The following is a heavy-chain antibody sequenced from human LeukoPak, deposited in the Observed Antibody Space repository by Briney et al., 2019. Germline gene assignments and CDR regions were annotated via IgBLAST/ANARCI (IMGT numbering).Heavy chain of an antibody. V-gene: IGHV4-39*07. CDR3: ARESRGGGYSGYDYHY. Sequence: PSETLSLTCTVSGGSISSSSYYWGWIRQPPGKGLEWIGSIYYSGSTYYNPSLKSRVTISVDTSKNQFSLKLSSVTAADTAVYYCARESRGGGYSGYDYHYWGQGTLVTVSS. CDR2: IYYSGST. J-gene: IGHJ4*02. D-gene: IGHD5-12*01. CDR1: GGSISSSSYY.